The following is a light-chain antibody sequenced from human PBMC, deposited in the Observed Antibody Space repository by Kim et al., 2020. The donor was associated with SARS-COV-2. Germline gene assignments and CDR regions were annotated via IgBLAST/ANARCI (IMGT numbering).Light chain of an antibody. J-gene: IGKJ2*01. CDR2: AAS. V-gene: IGKV1-39*01. Sequence: SASVGDRVTVTCRASQNIDTFLNWYQQKPGKAPTLLIFAASSLGGGVPSRFSAGGSGTDFTLIISRLQPEDLATYYCQQSYTTPHTFGQGTKLEI. CDR3: QQSYTTPHT. CDR1: QNIDTF.